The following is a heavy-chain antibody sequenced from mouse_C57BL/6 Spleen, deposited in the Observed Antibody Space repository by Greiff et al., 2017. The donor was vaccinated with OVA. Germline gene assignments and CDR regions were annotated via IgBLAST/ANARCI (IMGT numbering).Heavy chain of an antibody. CDR3: ESVTTGGDFDD. D-gene: IGHD1-1*01. CDR2: INPNNGGT. J-gene: IGHJ1*03. CDR1: GYTFTDYN. Sequence: VQLQQSGPELVKPGASVKMSCKASGYTFTDYNMHWVKQSHGKSLEWIGYINPNNGGTSYNQKFKGKATLTVNKSSSTAYMELRSLTSEESGVHEGESVTTGGDFDDWGKGTTVTGSS. V-gene: IGHV1-22*01.